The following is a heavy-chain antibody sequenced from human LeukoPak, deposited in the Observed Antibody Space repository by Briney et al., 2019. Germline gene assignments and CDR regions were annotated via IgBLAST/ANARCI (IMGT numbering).Heavy chain of an antibody. Sequence: ASVKVSCKASGYTFTGYYMHWVRQAPGQGLEWMGWINPKSGGTNYAQKFQGRVTMTRDTSISTAYMELSRLRSDDTAVYYCARDPLSIVVVPAAMGLDYWGQGTLVTVSS. J-gene: IGHJ4*02. V-gene: IGHV1-2*02. CDR2: INPKSGGT. CDR3: ARDPLSIVVVPAAMGLDY. D-gene: IGHD2-2*01. CDR1: GYTFTGYY.